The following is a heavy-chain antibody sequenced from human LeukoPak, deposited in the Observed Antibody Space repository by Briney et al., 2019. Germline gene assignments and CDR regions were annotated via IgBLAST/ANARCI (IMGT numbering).Heavy chain of an antibody. CDR2: INHSGST. J-gene: IGHJ4*02. CDR1: GGSFSGYY. CDR3: ARHRLYGSGGFDY. Sequence: PSETLSLTCAVYGGSFSGYYWSWIRQPPGKGLEWIGEINHSGSTNYNPSLKSRVTISVDTSKNQFSLKLSSVTAADTAVYYCARHRLYGSGGFDYWGQGTLVTVSS. V-gene: IGHV4-34*01. D-gene: IGHD3-10*01.